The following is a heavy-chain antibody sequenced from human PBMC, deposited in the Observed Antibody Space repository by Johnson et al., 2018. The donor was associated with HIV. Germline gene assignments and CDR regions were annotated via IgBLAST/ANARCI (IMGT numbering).Heavy chain of an antibody. J-gene: IGHJ3*02. Sequence: QVQLVESGGGVVQPGKSLRLSCAASGFTFSSSAMHWVRQAPGQGLQWVALISYDGSIKYFADSVKGRFTISRDNSKNTLFLQMNSLRVEDTAVYYCAKERSWAFDIWGQGTMVTVS. CDR2: ISYDGSIK. CDR3: AKERSWAFDI. D-gene: IGHD7-27*01. CDR1: GFTFSSSA. V-gene: IGHV3-30-3*01.